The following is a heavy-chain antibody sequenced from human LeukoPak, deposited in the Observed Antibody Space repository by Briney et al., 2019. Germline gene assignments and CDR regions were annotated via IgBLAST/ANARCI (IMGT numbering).Heavy chain of an antibody. D-gene: IGHD3-22*01. CDR1: GFTFSSYG. V-gene: IGHV3-23*01. CDR3: AKTNGYYSD. J-gene: IGHJ4*02. CDR2: ISGSGGTT. Sequence: GGSLRLSCAASGFTFSSYGMNWVRQAPGKGLEWVSGISGSGGTTYYAGSVKGRFTISRDNSKNSLSLQVSGLRAEDTAVYYCAKTNGYYSDWGQGTLVTVSS.